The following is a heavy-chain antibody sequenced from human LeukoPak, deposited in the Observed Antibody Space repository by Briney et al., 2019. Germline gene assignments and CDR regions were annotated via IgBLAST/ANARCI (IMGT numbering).Heavy chain of an antibody. D-gene: IGHD3-3*01. Sequence: SETLSLTCTVSGASISSGTNYWSWIRQPPGKGLEWIGYIYHRGSAYYNPSLTSRVTISVDTSKNQFSLNLTSVTAADTAVYYCARAPNPYDFWSGGANFDFWGRGTLVTVSS. V-gene: IGHV4-30-2*01. CDR3: ARAPNPYDFWSGGANFDF. J-gene: IGHJ4*02. CDR1: GASISSGTNY. CDR2: IYHRGSA.